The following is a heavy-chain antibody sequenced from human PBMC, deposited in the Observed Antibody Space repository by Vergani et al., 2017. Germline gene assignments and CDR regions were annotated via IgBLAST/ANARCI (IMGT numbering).Heavy chain of an antibody. V-gene: IGHV1-69*01. CDR2: IIPILGTA. Sequence: QVQLVQSGAEVKKPGSSVKVSCKASGGTFSSYAISWVRQAPGQGLEWMGGIIPILGTANYAQKFQGRVTITADEATSTAYLELSSLRSEDTAVYYCSRAGADIVVVPAAIPYYYYYMDVWGKGTTVTVSS. J-gene: IGHJ6*03. CDR3: SRAGADIVVVPAAIPYYYYYMDV. D-gene: IGHD2-2*02. CDR1: GGTFSSYA.